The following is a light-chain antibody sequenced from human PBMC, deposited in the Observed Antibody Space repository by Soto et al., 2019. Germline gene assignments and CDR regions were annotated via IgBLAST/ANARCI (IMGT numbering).Light chain of an antibody. J-gene: IGKJ4*01. CDR3: QQRRNWPLT. CDR2: DAS. CDR1: QSVSTY. Sequence: ETVLTQSPATLSLSPGERATLSCRASQSVSTYLAWYQQKPGQAPRLLIYDASNRATGIPARFSGSGSGTDFTLTISSLEPEDFAVYYCQQRRNWPLTFXGGTKVDIK. V-gene: IGKV3-11*01.